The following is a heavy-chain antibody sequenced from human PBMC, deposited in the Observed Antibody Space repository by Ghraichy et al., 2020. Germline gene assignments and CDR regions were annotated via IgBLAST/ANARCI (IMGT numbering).Heavy chain of an antibody. J-gene: IGHJ5*02. V-gene: IGHV3-66*04. CDR3: TRHYYDSSASHLAELDP. CDR1: GFTVSTNY. D-gene: IGHD3-22*01. Sequence: GGSLRLSCAASGFTVSTNYMTWVRQAPGKGLEWVSVIYSGGSTYYADSVKGRFTISRDNSKNTVYLQMNSLRAEDTAVYYCTRHYYDSSASHLAELDPWGQGTLVTVSS. CDR2: IYSGGST.